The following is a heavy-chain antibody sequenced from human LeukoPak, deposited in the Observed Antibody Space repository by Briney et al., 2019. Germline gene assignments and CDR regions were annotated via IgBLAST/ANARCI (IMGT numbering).Heavy chain of an antibody. CDR3: ASYTPVPGTRGLQY. V-gene: IGHV3-48*04. CDR1: GFTFSTYN. CDR2: ISSSTTTI. D-gene: IGHD6-19*01. J-gene: IGHJ4*02. Sequence: GGSLRLSCTASGFTFSTYNMNWVRQAPGKGLEWVSYISSSTTTISYADSVKGRFTISRDNAKNSLYLQMNSLSVEDTAVYYCASYTPVPGTRGLQYWGQGALVTVSS.